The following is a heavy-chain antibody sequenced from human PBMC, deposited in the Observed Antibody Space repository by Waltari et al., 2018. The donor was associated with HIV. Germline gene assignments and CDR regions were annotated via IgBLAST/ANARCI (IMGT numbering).Heavy chain of an antibody. CDR3: ARGRRYYYGSGSYSFDY. Sequence: QVQLVQSGAEVKKPGASVKVSCKASGYTFTSYDINWVRQATGQGLEWMGWMNPNSGNTGYAQKFQGRVTMTRNTSISTAYMELSSLRSEDTAVYYCARGRRYYYGSGSYSFDYWGQGTLVTVSS. V-gene: IGHV1-8*01. J-gene: IGHJ4*02. D-gene: IGHD3-10*01. CDR1: GYTFTSYD. CDR2: MNPNSGNT.